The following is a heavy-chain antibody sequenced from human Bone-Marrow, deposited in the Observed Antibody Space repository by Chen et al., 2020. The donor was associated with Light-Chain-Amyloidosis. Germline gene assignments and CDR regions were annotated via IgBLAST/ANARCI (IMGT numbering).Heavy chain of an antibody. CDR1: GGSFSGYY. Sequence: QVQLQQWGAGLLKPSETLSLTCAVYGGSFSGYYWSWIRQPPGKGLEWIGEINHSGSTNYNPSLKSRVTISVDTSKNQFSLKLSSVTAADTAVYYCARGRRHATVEPYYYYYGMDVWGQGTTVTVSS. CDR2: INHSGST. D-gene: IGHD4-17*01. J-gene: IGHJ6*02. CDR3: ARGRRHATVEPYYYYYGMDV. V-gene: IGHV4-34*01.